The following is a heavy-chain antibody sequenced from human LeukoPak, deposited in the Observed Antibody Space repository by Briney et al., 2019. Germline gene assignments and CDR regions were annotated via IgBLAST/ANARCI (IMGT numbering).Heavy chain of an antibody. CDR3: AKPISGGLAVTADWFHP. Sequence: PGGSLRLSCTASGVAFSVYAMSWLRQPPGKGLEWVSTINANSGTTSYAASVRGRFTISRDNSKNTLYLQLNTLRADDTATYYCAKPISGGLAVTADWFHPWGQGTLVVVSS. V-gene: IGHV3-23*01. CDR2: INANSGTT. J-gene: IGHJ5*01. D-gene: IGHD6-19*01. CDR1: GVAFSVYA.